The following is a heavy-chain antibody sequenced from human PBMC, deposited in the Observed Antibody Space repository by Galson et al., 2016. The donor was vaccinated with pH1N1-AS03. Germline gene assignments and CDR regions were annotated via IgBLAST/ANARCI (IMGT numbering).Heavy chain of an antibody. CDR2: IIGSGENT. J-gene: IGHJ4*02. CDR3: AKGSEYCSDATCYRFDR. V-gene: IGHV3-23*01. D-gene: IGHD2-15*01. Sequence: SLRLSCAGSGFTFSSYWMQWVRQAPGKGLEWVSSIIGSGENTWYAESAKGRFTISRDNSKNTLYLQLNSLRAEDTALSYCAKGSEYCSDATCYRFDRWGQGTLVTVSS. CDR1: GFTFSSYW.